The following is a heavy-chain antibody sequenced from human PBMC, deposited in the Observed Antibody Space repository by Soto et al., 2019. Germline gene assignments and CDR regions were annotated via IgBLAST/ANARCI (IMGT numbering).Heavy chain of an antibody. J-gene: IGHJ4*02. CDR1: GFTFSSYS. CDR2: ISSSSSYI. V-gene: IGHV3-21*01. D-gene: IGHD6-13*01. Sequence: EVQLVESGGGLVKPGGSLRLSCAASGFTFSSYSMNWVRQAPGKGLEWVSSISSSSSYIYYADSVKGRFTISRDNAKNSLYLQMNSLRAEDTAVYYCARDLYSRSPGNDYWGQGTLVTVSS. CDR3: ARDLYSRSPGNDY.